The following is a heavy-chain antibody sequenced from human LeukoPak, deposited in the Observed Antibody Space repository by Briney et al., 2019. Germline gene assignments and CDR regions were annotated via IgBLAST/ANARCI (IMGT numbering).Heavy chain of an antibody. CDR2: VSSSSSYI. CDR3: ARDREPWQWLAQPLEY. CDR1: GFTFSSYS. Sequence: GGSLRLSCAASGFTFSSYSMNWVRQAPGKGLEWVSSVSSSSSYIYYADSVKGRFTISRDNAKNSLYLQMNSLRAEDTAVYYWARDREPWQWLAQPLEYWGQGTLVTVSS. D-gene: IGHD6-19*01. J-gene: IGHJ4*02. V-gene: IGHV3-21*01.